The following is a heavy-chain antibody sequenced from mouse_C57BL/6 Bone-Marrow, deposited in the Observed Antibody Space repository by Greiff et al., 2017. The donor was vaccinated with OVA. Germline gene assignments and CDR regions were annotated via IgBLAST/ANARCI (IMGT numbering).Heavy chain of an antibody. CDR1: YTFTDYYM. CDR2: YPGSGNTY. Sequence: VQLQQSGPELVKPGASVKMSCKASGYTFTDYYMHWVKQKPGKGLEWIGEIYPGSGNTYYNEKFKGKATLTADTSSSTAYMQLSSLTSEDSAVYFCARFITTVVPDYWGQGTTLTVSA. D-gene: IGHD1-1*01. V-gene: IGHV1-83*01. CDR3: RFITTVVPDY. J-gene: IGHJ2*01.